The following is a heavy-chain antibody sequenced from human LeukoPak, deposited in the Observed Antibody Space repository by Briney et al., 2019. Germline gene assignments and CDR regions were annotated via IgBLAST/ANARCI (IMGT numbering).Heavy chain of an antibody. D-gene: IGHD3-10*01. CDR2: IIWNGGSR. Sequence: TGGSLRLSCAASGFNFDDYVMSWVRQAPGKGLEWVSGIIWNGGSRGYADSVKGRFTISRDNARNSLYLQMNSLRAEDTALYYCARSDGYGLVGIWGQGTMVTVSS. V-gene: IGHV3-20*04. CDR3: ARSDGYGLVGI. CDR1: GFNFDDYV. J-gene: IGHJ3*02.